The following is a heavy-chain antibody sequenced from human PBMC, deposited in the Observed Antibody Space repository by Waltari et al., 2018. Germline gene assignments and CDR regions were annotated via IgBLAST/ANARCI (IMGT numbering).Heavy chain of an antibody. J-gene: IGHJ4*02. CDR2: INHSGST. CDR1: GGSFSGYY. V-gene: IGHV4-34*01. CDR3: ARGDYYDSSGYSQPFDY. Sequence: QVQLQQWGAGLLKPSETLSLTCAVYGGSFSGYYWSWIRQPPGKGLVWIGEINHSGSTNYNPSLKSRVTISVDTSKNQFSLKLSSVTAADTAVYYCARGDYYDSSGYSQPFDYWGQGTLVTVSS. D-gene: IGHD3-22*01.